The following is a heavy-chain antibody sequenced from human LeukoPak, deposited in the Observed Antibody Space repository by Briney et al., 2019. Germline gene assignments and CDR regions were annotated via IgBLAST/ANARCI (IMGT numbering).Heavy chain of an antibody. CDR3: ARLGAAAGTGVDY. D-gene: IGHD6-13*01. J-gene: IGHJ4*02. CDR2: IYYSGST. Sequence: SGTLSLTCTVSGGSISSYYWSWIRQPPGKGLEWIGYIYYSGSTNYNPSLKSRVTISVDTSKNQFSLKLSSVTAADTAVYYCARLGAAAGTGVDYWGQGTLVTVSS. CDR1: GGSISSYY. V-gene: IGHV4-59*08.